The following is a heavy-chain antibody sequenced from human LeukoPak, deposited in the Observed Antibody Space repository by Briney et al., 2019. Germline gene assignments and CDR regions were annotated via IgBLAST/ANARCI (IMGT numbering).Heavy chain of an antibody. CDR2: MNPNSGNT. V-gene: IGHV1-8*01. J-gene: IGHJ6*02. CDR3: ARGSGRQWLVRWFSDYYYYMDV. D-gene: IGHD6-19*01. CDR1: GYTFTSYG. Sequence: GASVKVSCKAPGYTFTSYGINWVRQAPGQGLELMGWMNPNSGNTGYAQKFQGRVTMTRNTSISTAYMELSSLRSEDTAVYYCARGSGRQWLVRWFSDYYYYMDVWGQGTTVTVSS.